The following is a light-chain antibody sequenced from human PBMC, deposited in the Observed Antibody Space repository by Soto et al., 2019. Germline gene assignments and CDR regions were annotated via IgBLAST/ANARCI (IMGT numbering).Light chain of an antibody. CDR2: DAS. CDR1: QDISNY. Sequence: DIQMTQSPSSLSASVGGRVTITCQASQDISNYLNWYQQKLGKAPKLRIYDASNLETGVPSRFSGSGSGTDFTFTISSLQPEDIATYYCQQYSHLITFGQGTRLEI. V-gene: IGKV1-33*01. J-gene: IGKJ5*01. CDR3: QQYSHLIT.